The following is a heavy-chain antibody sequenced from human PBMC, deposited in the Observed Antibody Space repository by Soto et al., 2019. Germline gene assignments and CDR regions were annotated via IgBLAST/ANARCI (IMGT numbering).Heavy chain of an antibody. Sequence: ASVKVSCKASGYTFTSYYMHWVRQAPGQGLEWMGIINPSGGSTSYAQKFQGRVTMTRDTSTGTVYMELSSLRSEDTAVYYCARDPFGIVVVPDFDYWGQGTLVTVSS. D-gene: IGHD3-22*01. CDR2: INPSGGST. J-gene: IGHJ4*02. CDR3: ARDPFGIVVVPDFDY. CDR1: GYTFTSYY. V-gene: IGHV1-46*01.